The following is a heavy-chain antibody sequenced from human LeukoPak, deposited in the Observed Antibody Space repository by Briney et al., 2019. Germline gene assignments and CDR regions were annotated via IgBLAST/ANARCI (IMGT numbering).Heavy chain of an antibody. J-gene: IGHJ6*02. CDR3: ARDGYNYGPGIYYYYYGMDV. CDR1: GGSISSYY. CDR2: IYYSGST. Sequence: NPSETLSLTCTVSGGSISSYYWSWIRQPPGKGLEWIGYIYYSGSTNYNPSLKSRVTISVDTSKNQFSLKLSSVTAADMAVYYCARDGYNYGPGIYYYYYGMDVWGQGTTVTVSS. V-gene: IGHV4-59*01. D-gene: IGHD5-24*01.